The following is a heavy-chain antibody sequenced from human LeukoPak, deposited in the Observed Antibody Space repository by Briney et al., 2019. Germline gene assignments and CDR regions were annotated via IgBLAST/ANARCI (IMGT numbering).Heavy chain of an antibody. CDR2: AYYSGST. D-gene: IGHD3-22*01. Sequence: SETLSLTCTVSGASIRSYYWSWIRQPPGKGLQWIGFAYYSGSTNYNPSLKSRVTLSVESCMRQFSLRLRSVCVPESAIYYCAGDTRAYDSSGYSYFDYWGQGALVTVSS. CDR3: AGDTRAYDSSGYSYFDY. V-gene: IGHV4-59*01. CDR1: GASIRSYY. J-gene: IGHJ4*02.